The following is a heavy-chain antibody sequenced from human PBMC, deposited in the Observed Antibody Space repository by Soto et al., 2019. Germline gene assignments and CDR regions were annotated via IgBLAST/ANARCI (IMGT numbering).Heavy chain of an antibody. CDR1: GFTFSSYA. CDR3: AKALGWLLSVYYGMDV. CDR2: ISGSGGST. Sequence: PGGSLRLSCAASGFTFSSYAMSWVRQAPGKGLEWVSAISGSGGSTYYADSVKGRFTISRDNSKNTLYLQMNSLRAEDTAVYYCAKALGWLLSVYYGMDVWGQGTTVTVSS. V-gene: IGHV3-23*01. D-gene: IGHD3-3*01. J-gene: IGHJ6*02.